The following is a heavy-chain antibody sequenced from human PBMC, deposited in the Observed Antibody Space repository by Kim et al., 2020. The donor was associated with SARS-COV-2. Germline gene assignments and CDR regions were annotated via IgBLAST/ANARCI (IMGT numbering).Heavy chain of an antibody. CDR2: IDPSDSYT. CDR1: GYSFTSYW. Sequence: GESLKISCKGSGYSFTSYWISWVRQMPGKGLEWMGRIDPSDSYTNYSPSFQGHVTISADKSISTAYLQWSSLKASDTAMYYCARHSYSHSGGVSFDPWGQGTLVTVSS. CDR3: ARHSYSHSGGVSFDP. D-gene: IGHD1-26*01. V-gene: IGHV5-10-1*01. J-gene: IGHJ5*02.